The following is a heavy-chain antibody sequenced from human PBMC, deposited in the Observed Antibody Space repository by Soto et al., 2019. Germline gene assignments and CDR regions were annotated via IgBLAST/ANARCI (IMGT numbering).Heavy chain of an antibody. V-gene: IGHV1-8*01. D-gene: IGHD5-18*01. J-gene: IGHJ6*02. Sequence: EASVKVSCKASGYAFTSYDINWVRQATGQGLEWMGWMNPNSGNTGYAQKFQGRGTMTRNTSISTAYMELSSLRSEDTAVYYCARGGFPTAMVYYSYGMDVWGQGTQVTVS. CDR1: GYAFTSYD. CDR2: MNPNSGNT. CDR3: ARGGFPTAMVYYSYGMDV.